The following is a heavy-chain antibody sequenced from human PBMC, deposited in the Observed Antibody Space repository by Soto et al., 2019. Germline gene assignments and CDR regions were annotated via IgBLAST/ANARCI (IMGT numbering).Heavy chain of an antibody. Sequence: GGSLRLSCAASGFTFSSYGMHWVRQAPGKGLKWVAVISYDGSNKYYADSVKGRFTISRDNSKNTLYLQMNSLRAEDTAVYYCAKDDTAAAGTTYWGQGTLVTVSS. J-gene: IGHJ4*02. CDR3: AKDDTAAAGTTY. V-gene: IGHV3-30*18. D-gene: IGHD6-13*01. CDR2: ISYDGSNK. CDR1: GFTFSSYG.